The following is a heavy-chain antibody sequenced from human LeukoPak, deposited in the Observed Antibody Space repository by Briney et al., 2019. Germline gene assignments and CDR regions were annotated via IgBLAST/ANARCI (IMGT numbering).Heavy chain of an antibody. CDR1: GFSFSSYA. CDR2: ISYDGSNK. V-gene: IGHV3-30*04. Sequence: GGSLTPACAASGFSFSSYAMHCVSQAPGKGLEWVAVISYDGSNKYYADSVKGRYTISRDNSKNTLYLQMNSLRAEDTAVYYCARRYSSGWPTYYYYMDVWGKGTTVTVSS. J-gene: IGHJ6*03. CDR3: ARRYSSGWPTYYYYMDV. D-gene: IGHD6-19*01.